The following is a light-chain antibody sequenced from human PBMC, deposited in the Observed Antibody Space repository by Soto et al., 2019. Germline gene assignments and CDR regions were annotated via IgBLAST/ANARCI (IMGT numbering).Light chain of an antibody. CDR3: QQYYNIPWT. V-gene: IGKV4-1*01. CDR1: QSILYSSNNKNY. Sequence: DIVMTQSPGSLAVSLGERATINCKSSQSILYSSNNKNYLAWFQQKPGQPPKLLIYWASTRESGVPERFSGSGSGTDFSLSISSLQAEDVAVYYCQQYYNIPWTFGQGTKVEIK. CDR2: WAS. J-gene: IGKJ1*01.